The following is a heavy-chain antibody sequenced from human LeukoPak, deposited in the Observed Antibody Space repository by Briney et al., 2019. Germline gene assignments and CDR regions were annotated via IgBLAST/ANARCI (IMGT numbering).Heavy chain of an antibody. CDR2: ISAYNGNT. CDR3: ASDPPYCSSTSCYWLDYYGMDV. J-gene: IGHJ6*02. CDR1: GYTFTSYG. D-gene: IGHD2-2*01. Sequence: ASVKVSCKASGYTFTSYGISWVRQAPGQGLEWMGWISAYNGNTNYAQKLQGRVTMTTDTSTSTAYMELRSLRSDDTAVYYCASDPPYCSSTSCYWLDYYGMDVWGQGTTVTVSS. V-gene: IGHV1-18*01.